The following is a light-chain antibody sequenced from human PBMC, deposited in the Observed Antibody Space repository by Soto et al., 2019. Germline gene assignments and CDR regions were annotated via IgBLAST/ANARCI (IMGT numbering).Light chain of an antibody. CDR3: QQYGSSFLT. Sequence: IVLTQSPCTLSLSPGAMATLSCRASQSVSSSYLAWYQQKPGQAPRLLIYGASSRATGIPDRFSGSGSGTDFTLTISRLEPEDFAVYYCQQYGSSFLTFGGGTKVDIK. V-gene: IGKV3-20*01. CDR1: QSVSSSY. CDR2: GAS. J-gene: IGKJ4*01.